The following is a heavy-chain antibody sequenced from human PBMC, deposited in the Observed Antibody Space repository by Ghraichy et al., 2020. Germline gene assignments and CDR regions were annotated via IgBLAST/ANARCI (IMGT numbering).Heavy chain of an antibody. D-gene: IGHD1-26*01. CDR1: GGSISSYY. Sequence: SETLSLTCTVSGGSISSYYWNWIRQPPGRGLEWIGYIYYNGNTNYNPSLKSRVTISKDTSNNQFSLRLSSVTAADTAVYYCVRGLNSGHYYYYYYMDVWGKGTRVTVSS. V-gene: IGHV4-59*01. CDR3: VRGLNSGHYYYYYYMDV. J-gene: IGHJ6*03. CDR2: IYYNGNT.